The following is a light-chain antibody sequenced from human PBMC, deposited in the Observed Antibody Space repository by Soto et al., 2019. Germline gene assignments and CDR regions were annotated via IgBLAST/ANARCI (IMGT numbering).Light chain of an antibody. CDR3: QSDENGLSV. Sequence: QSVLTQPPSVSGAPGQGVTISCTGSSSNIGAGFDVHWYLQLPGRAPKLLIYGNTNRPSGVPDRFSGSKSGTSASLAITGLQAEDEADYYCQSDENGLSVFGHVTKVTV. V-gene: IGLV1-40*01. CDR1: SSNIGAGFD. CDR2: GNT. J-gene: IGLJ1*01.